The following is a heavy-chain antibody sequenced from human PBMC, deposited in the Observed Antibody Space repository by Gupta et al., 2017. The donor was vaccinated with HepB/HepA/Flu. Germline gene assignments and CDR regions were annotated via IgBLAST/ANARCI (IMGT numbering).Heavy chain of an antibody. V-gene: IGHV1-46*01. CDR1: GYTFTSYY. D-gene: IGHD2-2*01. CDR2: INPSGGST. Sequence: QVQLVQSGAEVKKPGASVKVSCKASGYTFTSYYMHWVRQAPGQGLEWRGIINPSGGSTSYAQKFQGRVTMTRDTSTSTVYMELSSLRSEDTAVYYCARDRPDIIAVVVPAAMVASWVLDYWGQGTLVTVSS. CDR3: ARDRPDIIAVVVPAAMVASWVLDY. J-gene: IGHJ4*02.